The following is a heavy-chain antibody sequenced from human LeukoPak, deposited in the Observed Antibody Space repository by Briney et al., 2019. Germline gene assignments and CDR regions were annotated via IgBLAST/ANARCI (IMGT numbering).Heavy chain of an antibody. Sequence: SETLSLTCTVSGYSISSGYYWGWIRQPPGKGLEWIGSIYHSGSTYYNPSLKSRVTISVDTSKNQFSLKLSSVTAADTAVYYCARGLRSVWGSYRLYYFDYWGQGTLVTVSS. CDR2: IYHSGST. J-gene: IGHJ4*02. CDR1: GYSISSGYY. CDR3: ARGLRSVWGSYRLYYFDY. V-gene: IGHV4-38-2*02. D-gene: IGHD3-16*02.